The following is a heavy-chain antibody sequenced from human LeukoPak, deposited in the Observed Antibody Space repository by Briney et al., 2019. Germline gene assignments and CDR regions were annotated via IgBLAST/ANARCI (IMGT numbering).Heavy chain of an antibody. CDR1: GGSISSYH. CDR2: IHYSGST. J-gene: IGHJ3*02. CDR3: ARSVSWGLLVRDDAFDI. Sequence: PSETLSHTRTVSGGSISSYHWIWIGQPPGKGLEWIGYIHYSGSTNYNPSLKSRVTTSVDTSKKQFSLKLRSVTAADTAVYYCARSVSWGLLVRDDAFDIWGQETGHRV. V-gene: IGHV4-59*08. D-gene: IGHD2-21*01.